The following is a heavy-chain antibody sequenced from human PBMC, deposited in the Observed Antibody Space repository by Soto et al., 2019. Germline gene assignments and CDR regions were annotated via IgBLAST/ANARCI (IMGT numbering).Heavy chain of an antibody. CDR1: GGSISSGGYY. V-gene: IGHV4-31*03. D-gene: IGHD3-22*01. Sequence: QVQLQESGPGLVKPSQTLSLTCTVSGGSISSGGYYWSWIRQHPGKGLEWIGYIYYSGSTYYNPXLKSRVTISVXXSXNXSSLKLSSVTAADTAVYYCARAYYYDSSGYYGAFDYWGQGTLVTVSS. CDR3: ARAYYYDSSGYYGAFDY. CDR2: IYYSGST. J-gene: IGHJ4*02.